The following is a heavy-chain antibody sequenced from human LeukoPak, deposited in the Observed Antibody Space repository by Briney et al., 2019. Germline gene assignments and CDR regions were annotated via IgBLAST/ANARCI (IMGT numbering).Heavy chain of an antibody. CDR1: GFTFSDYY. J-gene: IGHJ5*02. CDR2: ISNSADTR. CDR3: ARDVRGRTPLKLGMKWFDP. V-gene: IGHV3-11*01. D-gene: IGHD7-27*01. Sequence: GGSLRLSCAASGFTFSDYYMSWIRQTPGKGLGWLAYISNSADTRKYADSVTGRFTISRDNAKNSVFLQMNSLRAEDSGVYYCARDVRGRTPLKLGMKWFDPWGQGTRVTVSS.